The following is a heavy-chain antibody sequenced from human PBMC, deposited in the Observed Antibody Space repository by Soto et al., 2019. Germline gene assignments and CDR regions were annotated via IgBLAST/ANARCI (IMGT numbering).Heavy chain of an antibody. CDR1: GGTFSSYA. V-gene: IGHV1-69*12. CDR2: SIPIFGTA. J-gene: IGHJ6*02. Sequence: QVQLVQSGAEVKKPGSSVKVSCKASGGTFSSYAISWVRQAPGQGLEWMGGSIPIFGTANYAQKFQGRVTITADESTSTAYMELSSLRSEDTAVYYCARGEVEMATIFTYHGMDVWGQGTTVTVSS. D-gene: IGHD5-12*01. CDR3: ARGEVEMATIFTYHGMDV.